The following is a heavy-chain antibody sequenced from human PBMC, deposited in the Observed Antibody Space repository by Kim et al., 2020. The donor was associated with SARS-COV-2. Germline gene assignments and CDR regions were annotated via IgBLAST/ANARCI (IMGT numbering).Heavy chain of an antibody. V-gene: IGHV3-23*01. D-gene: IGHD6-13*01. Sequence: TYYADSGKSRFTISRDNTKNTLYLQMKNLRAEDTAVYYCAKVIPAAGLDYWGQGTLVTVSS. J-gene: IGHJ4*02. CDR3: AKVIPAAGLDY. CDR2: T.